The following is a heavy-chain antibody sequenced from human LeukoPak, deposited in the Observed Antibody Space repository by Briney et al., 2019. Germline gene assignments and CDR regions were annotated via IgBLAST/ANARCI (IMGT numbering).Heavy chain of an antibody. V-gene: IGHV3-74*03. CDR2: IGSDGSGT. D-gene: IGHD2-8*02. J-gene: IGHJ6*02. CDR3: TRVQAGRSGLMDV. Sequence: PGGSLRLSCAASGFSLSGYWMHWVRQIPGKGLKWVARIGSDGSGTTYADPVKGRFTISRDNSKNTLYLQMNSLRDEDAAVYHCTRVQAGRSGLMDVWGRGTTVTVSS. CDR1: GFSLSGYW.